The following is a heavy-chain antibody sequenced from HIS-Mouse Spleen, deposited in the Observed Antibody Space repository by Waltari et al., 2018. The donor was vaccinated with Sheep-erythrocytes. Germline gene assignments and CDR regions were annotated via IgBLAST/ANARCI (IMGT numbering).Heavy chain of an antibody. CDR3: ARVAAVTTYYFDY. Sequence: SSYSMNGVRQAPGKGLEWVSSISSSSSYIYYADSVKGRFTISRDNAKNSLYLQMNSLRAEDTAVYYCARVAAVTTYYFDYWGQGTLVTVSS. CDR1: SSYS. J-gene: IGHJ4*02. CDR2: ISSSSSYI. D-gene: IGHD4-17*01. V-gene: IGHV3-21*01.